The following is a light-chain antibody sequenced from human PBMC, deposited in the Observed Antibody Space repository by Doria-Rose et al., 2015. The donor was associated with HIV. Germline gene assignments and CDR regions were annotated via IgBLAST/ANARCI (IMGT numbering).Light chain of an antibody. Sequence: SVGDRVIITCRARQSISSWSAWYQQEPGKAPKLLIYKASTLESGVPSRFSGSGSGTSFTPTITSLQPDDFATYYCQQYNSYPWTFGQGTKVEIK. V-gene: IGKV1-5*03. CDR1: QSISSW. CDR3: QQYNSYPWT. J-gene: IGKJ1*01. CDR2: KAS.